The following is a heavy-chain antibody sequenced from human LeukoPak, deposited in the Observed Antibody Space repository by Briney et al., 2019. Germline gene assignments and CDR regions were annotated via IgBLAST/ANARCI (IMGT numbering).Heavy chain of an antibody. CDR1: GGSFSGYY. CDR3: ARGWSWITIFGVVTLYNWFDP. Sequence: PSETLSLTCAVYGGSFSGYYWSWIRQPPGKGLEWIGEINHSGSTNYNPSLKSRVTISIDTSKNQFSLKLSSVTAADTAVYYCARGWSWITIFGVVTLYNWFDPWGQGTLVTVSS. J-gene: IGHJ5*02. V-gene: IGHV4-34*01. D-gene: IGHD3-3*01. CDR2: INHSGST.